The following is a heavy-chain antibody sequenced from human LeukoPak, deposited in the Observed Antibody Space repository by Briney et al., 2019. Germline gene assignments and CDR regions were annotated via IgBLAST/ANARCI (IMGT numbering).Heavy chain of an antibody. CDR2: IYYTGNT. V-gene: IGHV4-39*01. CDR3: ARQTGSGLFILP. CDR1: GVFISSSYSY. J-gene: IGHJ5*02. Sequence: PSETLSLTCTVSGVFISSSYSYWGWIRQPPGMGLEWIGSIYYTGNTYYNASLKSQVSISIDTSKNQLSLKLTSVTAADTAVYYCARQTGSGLFILPGGQGTLVTVSS. D-gene: IGHD3-10*01.